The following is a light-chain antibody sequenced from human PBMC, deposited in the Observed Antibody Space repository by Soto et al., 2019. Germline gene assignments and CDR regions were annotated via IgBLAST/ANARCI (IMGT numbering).Light chain of an antibody. CDR2: AAS. J-gene: IGKJ4*01. CDR1: QSISSH. CDR3: QQSHSAPLT. V-gene: IGKV1-39*01. Sequence: QMTQSPSSLFASVGDRVTITCRASQSISSHLNWYQQKVGQTPRLLIYAASALQSEVPPRFSGSGSGTECTLPISGLQREDFATYYCQQSHSAPLTFGGGTKIQI.